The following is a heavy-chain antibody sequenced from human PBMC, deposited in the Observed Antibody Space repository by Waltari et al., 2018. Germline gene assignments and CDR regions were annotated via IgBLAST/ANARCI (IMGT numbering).Heavy chain of an antibody. CDR3: ARGYDVWSGYQNYFDY. Sequence: QVQLQESGPGLVKPSETLSLTCTVSGGSISIYYWTWIRQPPGKGLEWIGYIYSSGSTNYNPALESRITISQETSNNQFSLKVSSVTAADTAVYYCARGYDVWSGYQNYFDYWGQGTLVTVSS. CDR1: GGSISIYY. D-gene: IGHD3-3*01. CDR2: IYSSGST. J-gene: IGHJ4*02. V-gene: IGHV4-59*01.